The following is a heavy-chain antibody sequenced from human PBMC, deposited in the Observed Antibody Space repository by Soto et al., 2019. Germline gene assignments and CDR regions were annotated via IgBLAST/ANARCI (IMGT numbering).Heavy chain of an antibody. CDR1: GFTFSSYA. Sequence: EVQLSGSGGGLVQPGGSLRLSCAASGFTFSSYAMSWFRQAPGKGLEWVSAISGSSTSTYYADSVRGRFTISTDNSKKTQNLQKNSLSAEDTAVHYCAIDPSSGCAIENYFEYWGQGTLVTVSS. D-gene: IGHD3-22*01. V-gene: IGHV3-23*01. CDR3: AIDPSSGCAIENYFEY. J-gene: IGHJ4*02. CDR2: ISGSSTST.